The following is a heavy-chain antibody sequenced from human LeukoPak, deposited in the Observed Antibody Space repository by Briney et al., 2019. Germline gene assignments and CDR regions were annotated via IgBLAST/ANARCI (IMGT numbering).Heavy chain of an antibody. J-gene: IGHJ4*02. V-gene: IGHV3-7*01. CDR1: GFTFSGYW. Sequence: GGSLRLSCAASGFTFSGYWMTWVRQAPGKGLEWVANIKQDGSEKYYVDSVKGRFTISRDNSKNTLYLQMNSLRAEDTAVYYCAGVDFWSGYRDYWGQGTLVTVSS. CDR3: AGVDFWSGYRDY. CDR2: IKQDGSEK. D-gene: IGHD3-3*01.